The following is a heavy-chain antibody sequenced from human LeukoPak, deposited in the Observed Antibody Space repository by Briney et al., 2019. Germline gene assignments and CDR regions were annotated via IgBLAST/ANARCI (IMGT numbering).Heavy chain of an antibody. CDR2: IWYDGSNK. V-gene: IGHV3-30*19. CDR1: GFTFSSYG. J-gene: IGHJ4*02. Sequence: PGRSLRLSCAASGFTFSSYGTHWVRQAPGKGLEWVAVIWYDGSNKYYADSVKGRFTISRDNSKNTLYLQMNSLRAEDTAVYYCAREGRYDILTPPFDYWGQGTLVTVSS. CDR3: AREGRYDILTPPFDY. D-gene: IGHD3-9*01.